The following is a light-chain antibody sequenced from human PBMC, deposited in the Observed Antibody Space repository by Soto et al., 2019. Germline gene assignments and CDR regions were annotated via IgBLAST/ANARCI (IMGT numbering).Light chain of an antibody. CDR2: DSS. CDR1: QTVTKY. V-gene: IGKV3-11*01. Sequence: EILLTQSPDTLSLSPGERATLSCGASQTVTKYLAWYQQKPGQAPRLLIYDSSNRATAVPARFIGSGSGTNFNLTISRLAPEDFAVYYCQQRSNWVTFGGGTKVEI. CDR3: QQRSNWVT. J-gene: IGKJ4*01.